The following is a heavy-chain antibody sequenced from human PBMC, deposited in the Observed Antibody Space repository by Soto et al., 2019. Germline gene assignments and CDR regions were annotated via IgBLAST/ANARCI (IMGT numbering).Heavy chain of an antibody. CDR1: GFTFSSYG. J-gene: IGHJ6*02. CDR3: ARDLMDYDILTGYQAYYYYGMDV. D-gene: IGHD3-9*01. CDR2: IWYDGSNK. Sequence: PGGSLRLSCAASGFTFSSYGMHWVRQAPGKGLEWVAVIWYDGSNKYYADSVKGRFTISRDNSKNTLYLQMNSLRAEDTTVYYCARDLMDYDILTGYQAYYYYGMDVWGQGTTVTVSS. V-gene: IGHV3-33*01.